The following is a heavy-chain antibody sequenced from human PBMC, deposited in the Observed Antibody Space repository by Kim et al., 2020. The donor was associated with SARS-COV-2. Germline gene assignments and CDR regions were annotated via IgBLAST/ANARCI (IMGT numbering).Heavy chain of an antibody. CDR2: IYYSGST. Sequence: SETLSLTCTVSGGSISSSSYYWGWIRQPPGKGLEWIGSIYYSGSTYYNPSLKSRVTISVDTSKNQFSLKLSSVTAADTAVYYCAETPGIAAAGTHYYYYGMDVWGQGTTVTVSS. CDR3: AETPGIAAAGTHYYYYGMDV. J-gene: IGHJ6*02. V-gene: IGHV4-39*01. D-gene: IGHD6-13*01. CDR1: GGSISSSSYY.